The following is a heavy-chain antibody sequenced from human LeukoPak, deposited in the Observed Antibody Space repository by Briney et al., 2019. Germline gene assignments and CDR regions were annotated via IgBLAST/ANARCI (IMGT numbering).Heavy chain of an antibody. V-gene: IGHV4-59*08. Sequence: KSSETLSLTCTVSGGSISSYYWSWIRQPPGKGLEWIGYIYYSGSTNYNPSLKSRVTISVDTSKNQFSLKLSSVTAADTAVYYCARHMTTAVTTIYYYYGMDVWGQGTTVTVSS. CDR2: IYYSGST. CDR3: ARHMTTAVTTIYYYYGMDV. D-gene: IGHD4-23*01. CDR1: GGSISSYY. J-gene: IGHJ6*02.